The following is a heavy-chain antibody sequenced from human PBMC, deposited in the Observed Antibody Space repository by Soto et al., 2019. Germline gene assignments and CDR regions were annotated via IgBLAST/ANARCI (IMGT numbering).Heavy chain of an antibody. Sequence: GGSLRLSCAASGFTFSNYGMHWVRQAPGQGLEWVALLWYDGSNKYYADSVKGRFTISRDNSKNTLYLQMNSLRDEDTAVYYCARDRTGSYYGPFDCWGQGTLVTVSS. J-gene: IGHJ4*02. D-gene: IGHD1-26*01. CDR3: ARDRTGSYYGPFDC. CDR2: LWYDGSNK. V-gene: IGHV3-33*01. CDR1: GFTFSNYG.